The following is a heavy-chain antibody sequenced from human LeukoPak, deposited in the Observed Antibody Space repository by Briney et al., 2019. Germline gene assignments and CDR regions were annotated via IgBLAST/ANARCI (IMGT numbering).Heavy chain of an antibody. J-gene: IGHJ6*02. D-gene: IGHD3-22*01. CDR1: GDSVSSNSAA. Sequence: SQTLSLTCAISGDSVSSNSAAWNWIRQSPSRGLEWLGRTYYRSKWYNDYAVSVKSRITINPDTSKNQFSLQLNSVTPEDTAVHYCARDFLDSSGYYYADYYYGMDVWGQGTTVTVSS. CDR3: ARDFLDSSGYYYADYYYGMDV. V-gene: IGHV6-1*01. CDR2: TYYRSKWYN.